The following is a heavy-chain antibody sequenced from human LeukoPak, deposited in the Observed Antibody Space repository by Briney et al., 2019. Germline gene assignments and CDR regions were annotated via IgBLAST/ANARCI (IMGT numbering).Heavy chain of an antibody. J-gene: IGHJ6*03. CDR2: IGGSGDKT. V-gene: IGHV3-23*01. CDR3: AKDTTAWWYHRAYMNV. CDR1: GFTFSSYA. Sequence: GGSLRLSCAASGFTFSSYAMRWVRQAPGGGLEWVSAIGGSGDKTYHADSVKGRFTISRDTSDNRVSLQMDSLRAEDTAVYFCAKDTTAWWYHRAYMNVWGKGTTVTVSS. D-gene: IGHD2-15*01.